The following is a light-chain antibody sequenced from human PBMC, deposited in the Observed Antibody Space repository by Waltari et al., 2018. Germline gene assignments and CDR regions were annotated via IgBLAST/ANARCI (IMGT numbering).Light chain of an antibody. V-gene: IGLV2-14*03. J-gene: IGLJ1*01. CDR2: DVT. CDR3: SSYTTSWTYV. CDR1: SSDIASYNY. Sequence: QSALTQPASVSGSPGQSFPISCPGTSSDIASYNYVSWYQQYPGEAPKLIIYDVTSRPSGVSSRFSGSKSGHTAFLTISGLQAEDEADFFCSSYTTSWTYVFGTGTTVNVL.